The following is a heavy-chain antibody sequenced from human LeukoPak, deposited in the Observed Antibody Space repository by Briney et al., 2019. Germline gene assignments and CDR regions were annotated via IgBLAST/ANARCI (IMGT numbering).Heavy chain of an antibody. D-gene: IGHD3-22*01. V-gene: IGHV3-21*01. Sequence: GGSLRLTCAASGFTFSSYSLNWVRQAPGKGLEWVSSISSSSSYIYYADSVKGRFTISRDNAKNSLYLQMNSLRAEDTAVYYCARDGEGHYYDTHGWFDPWAPGTLVTVSS. J-gene: IGHJ5*02. CDR2: ISSSSSYI. CDR3: ARDGEGHYYDTHGWFDP. CDR1: GFTFSSYS.